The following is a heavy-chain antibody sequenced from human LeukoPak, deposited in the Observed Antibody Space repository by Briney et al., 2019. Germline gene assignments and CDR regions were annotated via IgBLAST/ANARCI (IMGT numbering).Heavy chain of an antibody. CDR2: IYDSGST. J-gene: IGHJ6*02. V-gene: IGHV4-59*01. CDR3: ARGGSGYDSFYYYGMDV. Sequence: SETLSLTCTVSGGSISSYYWSWIRQPPGKGLEWIGYIYDSGSTNYNPSLKSRVTISVDTSKNQFSLKLSSVTAADTAGYYCARGGSGYDSFYYYGMDVWGQGTTVTVSS. CDR1: GGSISSYY. D-gene: IGHD5-12*01.